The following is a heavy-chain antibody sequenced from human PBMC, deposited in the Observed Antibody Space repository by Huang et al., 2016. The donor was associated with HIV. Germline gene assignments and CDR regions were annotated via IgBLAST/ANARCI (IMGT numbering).Heavy chain of an antibody. CDR1: GYTFSSHA. CDR2: INGGNGDT. D-gene: IGHD3-3*01. Sequence: QVQLVQSGAEVKKTGTSVKVSCKTSGYTFSSHALHWLRQAPGQRPEWMGWINGGNGDTKYSKKCQGRVTITSDTSANIGYMELNSLLSEDTAVYYCARDPLDIRRHFDFWGQGSLVTVSS. J-gene: IGHJ4*02. CDR3: ARDPLDIRRHFDF. V-gene: IGHV1-3*01.